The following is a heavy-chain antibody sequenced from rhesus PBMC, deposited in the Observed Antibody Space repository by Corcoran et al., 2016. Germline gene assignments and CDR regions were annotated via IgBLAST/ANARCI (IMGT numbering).Heavy chain of an antibody. D-gene: IGHD2-33*01. CDR3: HVAHCSDSGCSSYFDY. J-gene: IGHJ4*01. Sequence: QVQLQESGPGLVKPSETLSLTCAVSGGSISSNYWSWIRQPPGKGLEWIGYIYGSSGSTYYNPSLKSRVTISTDTSKNQFSLKLSSVTAADTAVYYCHVAHCSDSGCSSYFDYWGQGVLVTVFS. CDR1: GGSISSNY. CDR2: IYGSSGST. V-gene: IGHV4-160*01.